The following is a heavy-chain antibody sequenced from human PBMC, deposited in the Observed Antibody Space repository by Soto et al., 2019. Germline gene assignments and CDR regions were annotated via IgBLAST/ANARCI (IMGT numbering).Heavy chain of an antibody. J-gene: IGHJ5*02. CDR2: INPDSGGT. V-gene: IGHV1-2*02. CDR1: VYTFTGYY. D-gene: IGHD3-22*01. Sequence: ASVKVSCKASVYTFTGYYIHWVRQAPGQGLDWMGWINPDSGGTNYAQKFHGRVTLTRDTSISTAYMDLSRLSSDDTAVYYCARVTMIVVAGASPYFDPWGQGTLVTVSS. CDR3: ARVTMIVVAGASPYFDP.